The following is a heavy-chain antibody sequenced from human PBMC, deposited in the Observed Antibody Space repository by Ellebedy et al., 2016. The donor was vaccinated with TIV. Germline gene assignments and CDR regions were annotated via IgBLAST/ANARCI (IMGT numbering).Heavy chain of an antibody. CDR1: GYTFTSYA. V-gene: IGHV1-3*01. CDR3: AREGYCSGGSCYDWFDP. CDR2: INAGNGDT. Sequence: ASVKVSCKASGYTFTSYAMHWVRQAPGQRLEWMGWINAGNGDTTYSQRFQGRVTMTRDTSTSTVYMELSSLRSEDTAVYYCAREGYCSGGSCYDWFDPWGQGTLVTVSS. J-gene: IGHJ5*02. D-gene: IGHD2-15*01.